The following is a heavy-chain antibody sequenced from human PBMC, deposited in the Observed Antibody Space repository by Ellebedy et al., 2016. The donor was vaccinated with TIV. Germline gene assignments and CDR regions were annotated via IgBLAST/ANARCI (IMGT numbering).Heavy chain of an antibody. CDR3: VRDLHWAVDI. Sequence: PGGSLRLSCSASGFTFSSCSMNWVRQAPGKGLEWVSYIPRDSDAMSYADSVKGRFTISRDNAKTSLYLQMNSLRDADTAVYYCVRDLHWAVDIWGQGTVVTVSS. CDR2: IPRDSDAM. V-gene: IGHV3-48*02. CDR1: GFTFSSCS. D-gene: IGHD1-1*01. J-gene: IGHJ3*02.